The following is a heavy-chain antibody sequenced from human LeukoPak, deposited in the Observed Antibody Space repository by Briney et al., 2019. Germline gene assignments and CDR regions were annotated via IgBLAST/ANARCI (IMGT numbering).Heavy chain of an antibody. D-gene: IGHD4-17*01. J-gene: IGHJ4*02. Sequence: GASVKVSCKASGYTFISYYMHWVRQAPGQGLEWMGIINSSGGYTTYAQKFQGRVTMTRDTSTSTVYMELSSLRSEDTAVYYCARELTTVDPFDYWGQGTLVTVSS. CDR3: ARELTTVDPFDY. CDR2: INSSGGYT. CDR1: GYTFISYY. V-gene: IGHV1-46*01.